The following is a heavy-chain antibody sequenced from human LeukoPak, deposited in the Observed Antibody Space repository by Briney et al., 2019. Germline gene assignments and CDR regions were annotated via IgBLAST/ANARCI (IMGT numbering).Heavy chain of an antibody. CDR1: GGSISSGGYS. CDR2: IYHSGST. Sequence: PSQTLSLTCAVSGGSISSGGYSWSWIRQPPGKGLEWIGYIYHSGSTYYNPSLKSRVTISVDRYKHQFSLKLSSVTAADTAVYYCARWVTTEYYFDYWGQGTLVTVSS. V-gene: IGHV4-30-2*01. D-gene: IGHD4-17*01. J-gene: IGHJ4*02. CDR3: ARWVTTEYYFDY.